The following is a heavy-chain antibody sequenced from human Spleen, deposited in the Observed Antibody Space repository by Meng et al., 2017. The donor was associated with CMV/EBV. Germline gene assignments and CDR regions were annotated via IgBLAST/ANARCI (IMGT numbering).Heavy chain of an antibody. CDR1: GFIFSDHY. J-gene: IGHJ5*02. V-gene: IGHV3-72*01. CDR2: SRNKANRYTT. Sequence: GESLKISCAASGFIFSDHYMDWVRQAPGKGLEWVGRSRNKANRYTTEYAASVKGRFTISRDESKNSLYLQMNSLKIEDAAVYYCATVSPKDPWGQGTLVTVSS. CDR3: ATVSPKDP.